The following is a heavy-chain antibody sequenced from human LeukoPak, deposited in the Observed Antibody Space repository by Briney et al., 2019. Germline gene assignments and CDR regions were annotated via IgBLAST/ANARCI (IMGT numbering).Heavy chain of an antibody. Sequence: GESLRLSCGASGFTFSSYWMSWVRQAPGKGLEWVANIKQDGSETYYVDSVKGRFTISRDNAKNSLYLQMSSLRAEDTAVYYCARDAGQQPHDYWGKGTLVTVST. J-gene: IGHJ4*02. CDR2: IKQDGSET. D-gene: IGHD6-13*01. V-gene: IGHV3-7*05. CDR3: ARDAGQQPHDY. CDR1: GFTFSSYW.